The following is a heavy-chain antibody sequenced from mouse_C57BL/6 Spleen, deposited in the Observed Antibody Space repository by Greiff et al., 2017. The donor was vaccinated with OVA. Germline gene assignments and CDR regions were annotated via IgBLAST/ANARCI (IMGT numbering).Heavy chain of an antibody. CDR2: IYPGSGST. J-gene: IGHJ4*01. Sequence: VQLQQPGAELVKPGASVKMSCKASGYTFTSYWITWVKQRPGQGLEWIGDIYPGSGSTNYNEKFKSKATLTVDTSSSTAYMQLSSLTSEDSAVYYCARGGSTYDYDGYAKDYWGQGTSVTVSS. CDR1: GYTFTSYW. CDR3: ARGGSTYDYDGYAKDY. V-gene: IGHV1-55*01. D-gene: IGHD2-4*01.